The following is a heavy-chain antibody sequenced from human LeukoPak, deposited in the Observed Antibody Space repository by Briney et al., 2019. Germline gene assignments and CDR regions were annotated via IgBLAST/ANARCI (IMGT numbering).Heavy chain of an antibody. CDR2: INHSGST. J-gene: IGHJ4*02. Sequence: PSETLSLTCAVYGGSFSGYYWSWIRQPPGKGLEWIGEINHSGSTNYNPSLKSRVTISVDTSKNQFFLKLSSVTAADTAVYYCARARGGRGYSYGLFDYWGQGTLVTVSS. CDR3: ARARGGRGYSYGLFDY. CDR1: GGSFSGYY. V-gene: IGHV4-34*01. D-gene: IGHD5-18*01.